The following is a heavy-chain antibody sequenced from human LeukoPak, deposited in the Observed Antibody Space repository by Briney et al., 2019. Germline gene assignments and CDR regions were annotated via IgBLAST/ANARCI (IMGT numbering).Heavy chain of an antibody. CDR1: GYSFSSYS. Sequence: ASVKVSCTASGYSFSSYSLHWVRHAPGQGLEWMGVINPSGGSTTYAQKFQGRVSLTRDMSTSTGQMELSSLTSEDTAVYFCARDTGLAARYVSWGQGTLVTVSS. V-gene: IGHV1-46*01. CDR3: ARDTGLAARYVS. D-gene: IGHD6-6*01. J-gene: IGHJ5*02. CDR2: INPSGGST.